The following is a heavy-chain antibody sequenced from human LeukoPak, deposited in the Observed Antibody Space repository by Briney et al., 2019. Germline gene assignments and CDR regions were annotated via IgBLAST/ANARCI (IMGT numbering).Heavy chain of an antibody. J-gene: IGHJ3*02. CDR2: INPSGGST. D-gene: IGHD3-22*01. Sequence: ASVKVSCKASGYTFTSYYMHWVRQAPGQGLEWMGIINPSGGSTSYAQKFQGRVTMTRDTSTSTVYMELSSLRSEDTAVYYCARDVEYYDSSLEAFDIWGQGTMVTVSS. V-gene: IGHV1-46*01. CDR1: GYTFTSYY. CDR3: ARDVEYYDSSLEAFDI.